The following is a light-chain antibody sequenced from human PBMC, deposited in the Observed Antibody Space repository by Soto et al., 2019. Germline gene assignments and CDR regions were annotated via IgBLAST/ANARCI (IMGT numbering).Light chain of an antibody. Sequence: QSALTQPASVSGSPGQSITISCTGTTSDVGSYNYVSWYQKNPGKAPKLLVYDVSNRPSGVSNRFSGSKSGNTASLTISGLQPEDEADYYCSSYTSSSTWVFGGGTQQTVL. V-gene: IGLV2-14*01. J-gene: IGLJ7*01. CDR2: DVS. CDR3: SSYTSSSTWV. CDR1: TSDVGSYNY.